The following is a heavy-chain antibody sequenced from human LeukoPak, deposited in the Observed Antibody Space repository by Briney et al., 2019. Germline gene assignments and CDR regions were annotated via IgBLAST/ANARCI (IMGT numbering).Heavy chain of an antibody. V-gene: IGHV1-2*02. CDR1: GYTFTGYY. Sequence: GGSLRLSCAASGYTFTGYYMHWVRQAPGQGLEWMGWINPNSGGTNYAQKFQGRVTMTRDTSISTAYMELSRLRSDDTAVYYCARSASTWGLFDYWGQGTLVTVSS. J-gene: IGHJ4*02. CDR3: ARSASTWGLFDY. D-gene: IGHD7-27*01. CDR2: INPNSGGT.